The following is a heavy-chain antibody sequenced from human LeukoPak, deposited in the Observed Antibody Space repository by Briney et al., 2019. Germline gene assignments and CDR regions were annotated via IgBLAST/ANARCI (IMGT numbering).Heavy chain of an antibody. V-gene: IGHV1-2*02. CDR3: AEGGAFCSITTCHEFDH. D-gene: IGHD2-2*01. J-gene: IGHJ4*02. CDR2: TNPSTGGT. CDR1: GYTFTGSY. Sequence: GASVKVSCKTSGYTFTGSYLHWMRHVPGQGLEWMGWTNPSTGGTKSAQQFEGRVTMTRDTSNTTGYMELRSLRPDDTATYYCAEGGAFCSITTCHEFDHWGQGTLVIVSS.